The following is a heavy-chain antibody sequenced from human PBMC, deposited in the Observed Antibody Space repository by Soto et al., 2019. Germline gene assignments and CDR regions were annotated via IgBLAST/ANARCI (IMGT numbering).Heavy chain of an antibody. D-gene: IGHD2-21*01. J-gene: IGHJ1*01. Sequence: QVQLVQSGAEVKRPGSSVKVSCESSGDTFNSYVISWVRQAPGQGLEWMGGIIPIVGVTHYPQKFHGRVTIRALSSTGTADMEFAKLGFEDTVLYYSARESIGAKGAEHWGQGTLVTVSS. V-gene: IGHV1-69*17. CDR1: GDTFNSYV. CDR2: IIPIVGVT. CDR3: ARESIGAKGAEH.